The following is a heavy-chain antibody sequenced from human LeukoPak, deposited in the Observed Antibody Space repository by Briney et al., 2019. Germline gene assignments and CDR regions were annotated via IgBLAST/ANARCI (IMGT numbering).Heavy chain of an antibody. V-gene: IGHV4-59*01. CDR2: MYHTGGT. CDR3: AGTGLFFDY. CDR1: GASISGYY. Sequence: SETLSLTCRVSGASISGYYWSWIRQPPGKGLEWIGHMYHTGGTNYNPSLKSRVSISLDTSKKHFPLKLSSVTAADTAVYYCAGTGLFFDYWGQGILVTVSS. J-gene: IGHJ4*02. D-gene: IGHD7-27*01.